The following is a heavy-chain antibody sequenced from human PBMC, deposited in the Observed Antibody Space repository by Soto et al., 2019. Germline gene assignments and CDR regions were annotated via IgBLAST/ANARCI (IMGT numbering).Heavy chain of an antibody. CDR2: ISYDGSNK. V-gene: IGHV3-30*03. J-gene: IGHJ4*02. CDR3: AAGIYFGDY. D-gene: IGHD3-10*01. CDR1: GFTFSSYG. Sequence: QVQLVESGGGVVQPGRSLRLSCAASGFTFSSYGMHWVRQAPGKGLEWVTTISYDGSNKYYADSVRGRFTISRDNSKNSLYLQMNSLRAEDKAVYYCAAGIYFGDYWGQGSLVTVSS.